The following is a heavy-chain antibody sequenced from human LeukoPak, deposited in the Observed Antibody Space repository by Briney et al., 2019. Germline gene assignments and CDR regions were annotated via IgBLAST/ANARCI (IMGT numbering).Heavy chain of an antibody. V-gene: IGHV1-18*01. CDR2: ISAYNGNT. Sequence: GASVKVSCKASGYTFTSYGISWVRQAPGQGLEWMGWISAYNGNTNYAQKLQGRVTMTTDTSTSTAYMELRSLRSDDTAVYYCARDSPAWATVTIPLFSVLFDYWGQGTLVTVSS. CDR3: ARDSPAWATVTIPLFSVLFDY. CDR1: GYTFTSYG. D-gene: IGHD4-17*01. J-gene: IGHJ4*02.